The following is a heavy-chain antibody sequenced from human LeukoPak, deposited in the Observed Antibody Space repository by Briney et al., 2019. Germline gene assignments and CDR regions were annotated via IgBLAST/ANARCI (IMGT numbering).Heavy chain of an antibody. CDR1: GFSLSTTGMC. CDR3: ARSRITTLRGVTASRGFDP. Sequence: SGPALVKPTQALTLTCTFSGFSLSTTGMCVSWIRQPPGKALEWLARIDWDDDKEYSTSLKTRLTISKDASKNQVVLTMTNVDPVDTATYYCARSRITTLRGVTASRGFDPWGQGTLVTVSS. CDR2: IDWDDDK. J-gene: IGHJ5*02. D-gene: IGHD3-10*01. V-gene: IGHV2-70*11.